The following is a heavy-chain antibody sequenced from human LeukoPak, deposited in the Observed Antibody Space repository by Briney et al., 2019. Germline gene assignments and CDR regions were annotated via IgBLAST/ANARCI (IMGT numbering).Heavy chain of an antibody. CDR1: GGSFSGYY. Sequence: SETLSLTCAVYGGSFSGYYWSWIRQPPGKGLEWIGEINHSGTTNYNPSLKSPVTISVDTSKNQFSLKLSSVTAADTAVHYCASQLYYYDNWGQGTLVTVSS. D-gene: IGHD3-22*01. V-gene: IGHV4-34*01. CDR2: INHSGTT. CDR3: ASQLYYYDN. J-gene: IGHJ4*02.